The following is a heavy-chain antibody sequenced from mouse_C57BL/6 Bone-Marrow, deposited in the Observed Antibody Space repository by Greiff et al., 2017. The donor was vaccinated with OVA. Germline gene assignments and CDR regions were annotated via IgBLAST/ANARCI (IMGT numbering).Heavy chain of an antibody. V-gene: IGHV14-3*01. D-gene: IGHD4-1*01. J-gene: IGHJ1*03. CDR1: GFTITNTY. Sequence: VQLQQSVAELVRPGASVKLSCTASGFTITNTYMHWVKQRPEQGLEWIGRIDPANGNTKYTQKFKGKATITADTSSNTAYLQLSSLTSEDSAIYYCARALTALWYFDVWGTGTTVTVSS. CDR3: ARALTALWYFDV. CDR2: IDPANGNT.